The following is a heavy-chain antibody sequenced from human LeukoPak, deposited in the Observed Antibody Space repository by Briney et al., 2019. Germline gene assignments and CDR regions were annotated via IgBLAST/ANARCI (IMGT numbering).Heavy chain of an antibody. D-gene: IGHD3-3*01. Sequence: GGSLRLSCAASGFTFSSYTMNWVRQAPGKGLEWVSSISSSGSYIYYADSVKGRFTISRDNAKNSLYLQMNSLRAEDTAVYYCARVIPEGYYSLFDYWGQGTLVTVSS. CDR1: GFTFSSYT. V-gene: IGHV3-21*01. CDR3: ARVIPEGYYSLFDY. J-gene: IGHJ4*02. CDR2: ISSSGSYI.